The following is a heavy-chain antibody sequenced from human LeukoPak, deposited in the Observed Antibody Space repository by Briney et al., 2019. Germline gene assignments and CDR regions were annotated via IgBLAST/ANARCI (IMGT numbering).Heavy chain of an antibody. Sequence: SETLSLTCTVSRGSISSGNYYWSWIRQPAGKGLEWIGRFHTRGSTNYNPSPKSRVIISVDTSKNQFSLKLNSVTAADTAVYYCARVDGSCSGGSCPSGNWFDPWGQGTLVTVSS. CDR3: ARVDGSCSGGSCPSGNWFDP. CDR2: FHTRGST. V-gene: IGHV4-61*02. D-gene: IGHD2-15*01. J-gene: IGHJ5*02. CDR1: RGSISSGNYY.